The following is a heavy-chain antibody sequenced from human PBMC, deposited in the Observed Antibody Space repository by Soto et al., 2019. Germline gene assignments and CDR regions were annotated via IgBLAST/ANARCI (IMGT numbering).Heavy chain of an antibody. D-gene: IGHD3-10*01. Sequence: QARLQQSGPGLVKPSQTLSLTCVISGDSVSITMVGWNWIRQSPSRGLEWLGRTYYRANWTHDYALSVKSRMTLNADTSKNQVSLQLSSVTPEDTAVYYGARVAHLGRGLNSCGQGTVVSVSS. J-gene: IGHJ4*02. V-gene: IGHV6-1*01. CDR2: TYYRANWTH. CDR3: ARVAHLGRGLNS. CDR1: GDSVSITMVG.